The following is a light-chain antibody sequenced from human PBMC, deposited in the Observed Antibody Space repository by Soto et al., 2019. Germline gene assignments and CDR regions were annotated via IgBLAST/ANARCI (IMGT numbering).Light chain of an antibody. Sequence: QSALAQPRSVSGSPGQSVTISCTGTSSDVGGYNYVSWYQQHPYKAPKLMIYDVSKRPSGVPDRFSGSKSGNTTSLTISGLQAEDEADYYCCSYAGNSTYVLGSGTKVTVL. CDR1: SSDVGGYNY. V-gene: IGLV2-11*01. CDR3: CSYAGNSTYV. CDR2: DVS. J-gene: IGLJ1*01.